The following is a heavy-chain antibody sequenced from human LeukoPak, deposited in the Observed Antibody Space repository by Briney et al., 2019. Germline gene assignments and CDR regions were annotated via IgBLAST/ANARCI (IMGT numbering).Heavy chain of an antibody. D-gene: IGHD5-12*01. CDR3: ARGYSGYDNYDY. CDR1: GYTFTGYY. CDR2: INPNSGGT. Sequence: GASVKVSCKASGYTFTGYYMHWVRQAPGQGLEWMGWINPNSGGTNYARKFQGRVTMTRDTSISTAYMELSRLRSDDTAVYYCARGYSGYDNYDYWGQGTLVTVSS. V-gene: IGHV1-2*02. J-gene: IGHJ4*02.